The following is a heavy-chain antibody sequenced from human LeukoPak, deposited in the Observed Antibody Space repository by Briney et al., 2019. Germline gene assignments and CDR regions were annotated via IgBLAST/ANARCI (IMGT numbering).Heavy chain of an antibody. CDR2: TYYRSKWYN. D-gene: IGHD5-18*01. V-gene: IGHV6-1*01. CDR1: GDSVSSNSAA. J-gene: IGHJ3*02. CDR3: ASPQRGYSYGPQPHDAFDI. Sequence: SQTLSLTCAISGDSVSSNSAAWSWIRQSPSRGLEWLGRTYYRSKWYNDYAVSVKSRITINPDTSKNQFSLQLNSVTPEDTAVYYCASPQRGYSYGPQPHDAFDIWGQGTMVTVSS.